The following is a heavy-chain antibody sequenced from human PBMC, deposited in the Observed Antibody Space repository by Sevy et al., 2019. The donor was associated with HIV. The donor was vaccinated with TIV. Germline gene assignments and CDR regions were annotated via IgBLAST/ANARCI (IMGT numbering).Heavy chain of an antibody. CDR2: ISHDGNDK. J-gene: IGHJ4*02. V-gene: IGHV3-30-3*01. D-gene: IGHD2-21*02. CDR3: ARLFSCGGDCYYLDY. Sequence: GGSLRLSCAASGFTFSNYDMHWVRQAPGKGLEWVAVISHDGNDKNYADSVKVRFTISRDDFKNTLYLQMNSLRPEDTAVYFCARLFSCGGDCYYLDYWGQGALVTVSS. CDR1: GFTFSNYD.